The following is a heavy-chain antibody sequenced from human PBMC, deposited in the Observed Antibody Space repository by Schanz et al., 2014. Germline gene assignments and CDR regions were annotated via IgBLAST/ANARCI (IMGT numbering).Heavy chain of an antibody. CDR1: GFTFSSYA. CDR3: AKTLFPGGTQTFRN. Sequence: EVQLLESGGGLVQPGGSLRLSCAASGFTFSSYAMSWVRQAPGKGLVWVSRINGDGSNTNYADSVKGRFTISSDNSKSTLYRQMSSLRAEDTAVYYCAKTLFPGGTQTFRNWGRGTLVTVSS. CDR2: INGDGSNT. J-gene: IGHJ4*02. D-gene: IGHD2-8*02. V-gene: IGHV3-23*01.